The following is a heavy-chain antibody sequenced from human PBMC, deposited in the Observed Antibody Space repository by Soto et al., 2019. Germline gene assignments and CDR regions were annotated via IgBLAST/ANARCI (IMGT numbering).Heavy chain of an antibody. D-gene: IGHD3-10*01. V-gene: IGHV4-34*01. CDR2: INHSGST. CDR3: ARGQYYGSGSYLGYYYGVDV. CDR1: GGSFSGYY. J-gene: IGHJ6*02. Sequence: SETLSLTCAVYGGSFSGYYWSWIRQPPGKGLEWIGEINHSGSTNYNPSLKSRVTISVDTSKNQFSLKLSSVTAADTAVYYCARGQYYGSGSYLGYYYGVDVWGQGTTVTVSS.